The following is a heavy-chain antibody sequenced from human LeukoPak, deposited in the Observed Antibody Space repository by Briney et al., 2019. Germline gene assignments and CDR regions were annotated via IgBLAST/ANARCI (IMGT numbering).Heavy chain of an antibody. Sequence: PGGSLRLSCAASGFTLSGYWMNWVRQAPGKGLEWISYVGISSGNTKCADSVKGRFTISGDSAKNSVFLQMNSLRVEDTAVYYCARDHRYAFDNWGQGTLVTVSS. CDR2: VGISSGNT. CDR1: GFTLSGYW. D-gene: IGHD5-12*01. J-gene: IGHJ4*02. CDR3: ARDHRYAFDN. V-gene: IGHV3-11*06.